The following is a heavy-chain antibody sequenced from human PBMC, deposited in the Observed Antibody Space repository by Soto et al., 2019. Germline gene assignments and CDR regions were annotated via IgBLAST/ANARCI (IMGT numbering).Heavy chain of an antibody. Sequence: QVQLQQWGAGLLKPSETLSLTCAVYGGSFSGYYWSWIRQPPGKGLEWIGEINHSGSTNYNPSLKSLXXIXVXXSKTQFSRKLSSVTAADTAVYYCARVGYSYGYGDYWGQGTLVTVSS. CDR3: ARVGYSYGYGDY. CDR2: INHSGST. D-gene: IGHD5-18*01. J-gene: IGHJ4*02. CDR1: GGSFSGYY. V-gene: IGHV4-34*01.